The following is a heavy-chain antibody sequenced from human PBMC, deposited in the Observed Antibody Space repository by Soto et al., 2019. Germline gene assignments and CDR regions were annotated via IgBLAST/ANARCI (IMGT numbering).Heavy chain of an antibody. CDR1: GFTFSSYA. J-gene: IGHJ6*02. V-gene: IGHV3-23*01. CDR2: ISGSGGST. CDR3: AKDPRKYGGYASLTAYYYYGMDV. Sequence: GGSLRLSCAASGFTFSSYAMSWVRQAPGKGLEWVSAISGSGGSTYYADSEKGRFTISRDNSKNTRYLQMNSLRAEDTAVYYWAKDPRKYGGYASLTAYYYYGMDVWGQGTTVTVSS. D-gene: IGHD5-12*01.